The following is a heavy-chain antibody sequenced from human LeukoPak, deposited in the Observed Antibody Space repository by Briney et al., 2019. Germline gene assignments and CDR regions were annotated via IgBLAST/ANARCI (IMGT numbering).Heavy chain of an antibody. CDR1: GFSFSSYW. D-gene: IGHD2-2*02. Sequence: GGSLRLSCAASGFSFSSYWIHWVRQAPGKGLVWVSRINSEGSSTSYADSVKGRFTISRDNAKNTLSLEMNSLRAEDTAVYYCARDQRYCSSTSCYRMIWFDAWGQGALVTVSS. CDR2: INSEGSST. CDR3: ARDQRYCSSTSCYRMIWFDA. J-gene: IGHJ5*02. V-gene: IGHV3-74*01.